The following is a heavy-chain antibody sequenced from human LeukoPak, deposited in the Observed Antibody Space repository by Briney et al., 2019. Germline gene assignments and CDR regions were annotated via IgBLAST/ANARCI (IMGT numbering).Heavy chain of an antibody. CDR2: ISSSSTI. CDR3: AKVAKYYYGSESYYFFEH. CDR1: GFTFSSYS. D-gene: IGHD3-10*01. Sequence: PGGSLRLSCAASGFTFSSYSMNWVRQAPGKGLEWVSYISSSSTIYYADSVKGRFTISRDNAKNSLYLQMNSLRVEDTAVYYCAKVAKYYYGSESYYFFEHWGQGTPVTASS. V-gene: IGHV3-48*04. J-gene: IGHJ4*02.